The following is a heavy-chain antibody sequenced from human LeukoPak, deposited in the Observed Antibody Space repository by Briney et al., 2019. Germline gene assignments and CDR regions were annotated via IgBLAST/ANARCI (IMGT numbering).Heavy chain of an antibody. CDR1: GYSISSGYY. CDR2: ISYSGST. D-gene: IGHD3-22*01. CDR3: ARYYYDSSGYYYSTFDY. Sequence: SETLSLTCTVSGYSISSGYYWGWIRQPPGKGLEWIGSISYSGSTYYNPSLKSRVTISVDTSKDQFSLKLSSVTAADTAVYYCARYYYDSSGYYYSTFDYWGQGTLVTVSS. V-gene: IGHV4-38-2*02. J-gene: IGHJ4*02.